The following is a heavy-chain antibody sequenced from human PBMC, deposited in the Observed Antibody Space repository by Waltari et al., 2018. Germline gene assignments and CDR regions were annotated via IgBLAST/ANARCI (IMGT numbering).Heavy chain of an antibody. J-gene: IGHJ4*02. D-gene: IGHD6-13*01. Sequence: QVQLQQSGPGLVKPSQTLSLTCAISGDSVSSNSAAWNWIRQSPSRGLEWLGRTYYRSKWYNDYAVAVKSRININPDTSKNQFSLQLNSVTPEDTAVYYCTREVGRSSWTGFDNWGQGTLVTVSS. V-gene: IGHV6-1*01. CDR1: GDSVSSNSAA. CDR3: TREVGRSSWTGFDN. CDR2: TYYRSKWYN.